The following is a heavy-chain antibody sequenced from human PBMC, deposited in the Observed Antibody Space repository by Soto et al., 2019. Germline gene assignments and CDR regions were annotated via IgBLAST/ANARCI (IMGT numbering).Heavy chain of an antibody. CDR3: ARLGWIRYCSGGSCYPNYYGMDV. Sequence: SETLSLTCTVSGGSISSSSYYWGWIRQPPGKGLEWIGSIYYSGSTYYNPSLKSRVTISVDTSKNQLSLKLSSVTAADTAVYYCARLGWIRYCSGGSCYPNYYGMDVWGQGTPVTVSS. V-gene: IGHV4-39*01. CDR1: GGSISSSSYY. D-gene: IGHD2-15*01. CDR2: IYYSGST. J-gene: IGHJ6*02.